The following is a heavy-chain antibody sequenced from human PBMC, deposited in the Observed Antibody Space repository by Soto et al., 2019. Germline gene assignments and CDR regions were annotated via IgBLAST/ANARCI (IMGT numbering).Heavy chain of an antibody. D-gene: IGHD5-18*01. CDR1: GFTFSSYA. J-gene: IGHJ4*02. V-gene: IGHV3-23*01. CDR2: ISGSGGST. CDR3: AKDFYSYWKLYYFDY. Sequence: PGGSLRLSCAASGFTFSSYAMSWVRQAPGKGLEWVSAISGSGGSTYYADSVKGRFTISRDNSKNTLYLQMNSLRAEDTAVYYCAKDFYSYWKLYYFDYWGQGTLVTVSS.